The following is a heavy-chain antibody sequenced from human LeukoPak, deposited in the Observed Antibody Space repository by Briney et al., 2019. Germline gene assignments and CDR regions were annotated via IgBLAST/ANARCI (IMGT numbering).Heavy chain of an antibody. CDR3: ASEGSSWYYFDY. D-gene: IGHD6-13*01. CDR2: INSDGSST. V-gene: IGHV3-74*01. J-gene: IGHJ4*02. CDR1: GFTFNSYW. Sequence: GGSLRLSCAASGFTFNSYWMHWVRQAPGKGLVWVSRINSDGSSTSYADSVKGRFTISRDNAKNTLYLQMNSLRAEDTAVYYCASEGSSWYYFDYWGQGTLVTVSS.